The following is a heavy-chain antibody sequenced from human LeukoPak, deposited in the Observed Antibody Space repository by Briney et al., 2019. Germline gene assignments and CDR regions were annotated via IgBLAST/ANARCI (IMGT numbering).Heavy chain of an antibody. CDR1: GYTFTGYY. Sequence: VASVKVSCKASGYTFTGYYMHWVRQAPGQGLEWMGWINPNSGGANYAQKFQGRVTMTRDTSISTAYMELSRLRSDDTAVYYCAREVREDTAMAYYYYYGMDVWGQGTTVTVSS. J-gene: IGHJ6*02. CDR2: INPNSGGA. V-gene: IGHV1-2*02. CDR3: AREVREDTAMAYYYYYGMDV. D-gene: IGHD5-18*01.